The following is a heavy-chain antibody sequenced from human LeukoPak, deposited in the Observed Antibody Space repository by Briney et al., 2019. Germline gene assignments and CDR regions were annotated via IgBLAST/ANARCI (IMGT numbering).Heavy chain of an antibody. V-gene: IGHV1-2*02. CDR3: ARDRDDSSGYYRETLFDY. CDR1: GYTFTGYY. CDR2: INPNSGGT. D-gene: IGHD3-22*01. Sequence: ASVKVSCKASGYTFTGYYMHWVRQAPGQGLEWMGWINPNSGGTNYAQKFQGRVTMTRDTSITTAYMELSRLRSDDMAVYYCARDRDDSSGYYRETLFDYWGQGTLVTVSS. J-gene: IGHJ4*02.